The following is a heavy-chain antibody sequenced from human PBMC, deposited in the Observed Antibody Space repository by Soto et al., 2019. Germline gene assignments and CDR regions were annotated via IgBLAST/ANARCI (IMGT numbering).Heavy chain of an antibody. CDR1: GYTFSGYD. V-gene: IGHV1-8*01. CDR3: ARATELRYVEWSVYRGGNYAMDV. D-gene: IGHD3-3*01. J-gene: IGHJ6*02. Sequence: QVQLVQSGAEVKKPGASVSVSCKASGYTFSGYDINWVRQATGQGLEWMGWVSPDSGSTGYAGIFQGRVTMTWDRSPTTAYMDLSSLTSEDSAVYYCARATELRYVEWSVYRGGNYAMDVWGQGTTVTVSS. CDR2: VSPDSGST.